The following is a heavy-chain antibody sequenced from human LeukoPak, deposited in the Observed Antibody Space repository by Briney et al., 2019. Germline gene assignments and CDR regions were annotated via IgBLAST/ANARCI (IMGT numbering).Heavy chain of an antibody. CDR2: IYYSGST. CDR3: AREDCSGGSCYDDAFDI. J-gene: IGHJ3*02. V-gene: IGHV4-30-4*08. D-gene: IGHD2-15*01. CDR1: GGSISSGDYY. Sequence: SQTLSLTCTVSGGSISSGDYYWSWIRQPQGKGLEWIGYIYYSGSTYYNPSLKSRVTISVDTSKNQFSLKLSSVTAADTAVYYCAREDCSGGSCYDDAFDIWGQGTMVTVSS.